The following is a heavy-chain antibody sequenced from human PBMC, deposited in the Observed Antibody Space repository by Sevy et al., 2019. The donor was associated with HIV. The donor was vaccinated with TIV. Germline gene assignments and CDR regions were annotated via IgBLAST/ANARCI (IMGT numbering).Heavy chain of an antibody. V-gene: IGHV3-23*01. J-gene: IGHJ4*02. CDR3: AKTGPLVEATMSLYYFDY. D-gene: IGHD1-26*01. CDR2: ISGSGGST. Sequence: GGSLRLSCAASGFTFSSYAMSWVRQAPGKGLEWVSAISGSGGSTYYADSVKGRFTISRDNSKNTLYLQMNSLRAEDTAVYYCAKTGPLVEATMSLYYFDYWGQGTLVTVSS. CDR1: GFTFSSYA.